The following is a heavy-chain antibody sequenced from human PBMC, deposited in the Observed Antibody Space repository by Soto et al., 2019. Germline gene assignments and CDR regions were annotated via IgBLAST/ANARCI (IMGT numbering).Heavy chain of an antibody. Sequence: PGGSLRLSCAASGFTFSSYAMSWVRQAPGKGLEWVSAISGSGGSTYYADSVKGRFTISRDNSKNTLYLQMNSLRAEDTAVYYCAKDSNWNPPSGWLDPWGQGTLVTVYS. V-gene: IGHV3-23*01. J-gene: IGHJ5*02. CDR1: GFTFSSYA. D-gene: IGHD1-20*01. CDR3: AKDSNWNPPSGWLDP. CDR2: ISGSGGST.